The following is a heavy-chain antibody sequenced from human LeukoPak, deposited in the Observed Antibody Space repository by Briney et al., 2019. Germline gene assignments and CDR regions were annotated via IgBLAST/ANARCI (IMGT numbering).Heavy chain of an antibody. V-gene: IGHV1-2*06. CDR1: GYTFTGYY. Sequence: GASVKVSCKASGYTFTGYYMYWERQAPGQGLEWMGRINPNSGGTNYAQKFQGRVTMTRDTSISTAYMELSRLRSDDTAVYYCYSIVGATVASYWGQGTLVTVSS. CDR2: INPNSGGT. D-gene: IGHD1-26*01. J-gene: IGHJ4*02. CDR3: YSIVGATVASY.